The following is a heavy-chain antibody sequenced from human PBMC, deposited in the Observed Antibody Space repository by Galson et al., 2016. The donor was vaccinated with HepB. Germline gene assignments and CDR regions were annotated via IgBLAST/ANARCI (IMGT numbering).Heavy chain of an antibody. D-gene: IGHD2-21*01. CDR2: IAGST. CDR3: VRDPTYGGIWWYVDL. V-gene: IGHV3-23*01. J-gene: IGHJ2*01. CDR1: GFTFSSYA. Sequence: SLRLSCAASGFTFSSYAMSWVRQAPGKGLEWVSAIAGSTYYADSVKGRFTISRDTSKNTLYLQMNSLRVEDTAVYFCVRDPTYGGIWWYVDLWGRGTLVTVSS.